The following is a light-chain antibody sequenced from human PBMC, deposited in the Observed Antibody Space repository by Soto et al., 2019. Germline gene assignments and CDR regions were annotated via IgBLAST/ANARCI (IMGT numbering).Light chain of an antibody. Sequence: QSGLSQPPSASGTPGLRVTIACSGSSSNIGRNTVNWYRQLPGMAPKLLIYNNDHRPSGVPDRFSGSKPGTSASLAISGLLSEDGAYYYCSAWDDSLTGHVVFGGGTKVTVL. J-gene: IGLJ2*01. V-gene: IGLV1-44*01. CDR3: SAWDDSLTGHVV. CDR1: SSNIGRNT. CDR2: NND.